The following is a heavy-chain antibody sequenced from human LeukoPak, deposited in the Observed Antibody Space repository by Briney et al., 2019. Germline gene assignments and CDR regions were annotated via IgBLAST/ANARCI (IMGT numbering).Heavy chain of an antibody. CDR1: GFTFSSYS. J-gene: IGHJ4*02. CDR2: ISSSSSYI. CDR3: ARVQGWAAMGPFDY. V-gene: IGHV3-21*01. D-gene: IGHD5-18*01. Sequence: GGSLRLSCAASGFTFSSYSMNWVRQAPGKGLEWVSSISSSSSYIYYADSVKGRFTISRDNAKNSLYLQMNSLRAEDTAVYYCARVQGWAAMGPFDYWGQGTLVTVSS.